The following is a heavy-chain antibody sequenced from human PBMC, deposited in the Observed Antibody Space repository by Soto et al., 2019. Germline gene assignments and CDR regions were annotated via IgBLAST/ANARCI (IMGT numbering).Heavy chain of an antibody. CDR2: ISYDGSNK. V-gene: IGHV3-30-3*01. CDR3: ARDREQQLEVYYYYGMDV. Sequence: PGGSLRLSFAASGYTFSSYAMHWVRQAPGKGLEWVAVISYDGSNKYYADSVKGRFTISRDNSKNTLYLQMNSLRAEDTAVYYCARDREQQLEVYYYYGMDVWGQGTTVTVSS. D-gene: IGHD6-13*01. J-gene: IGHJ6*02. CDR1: GYTFSSYA.